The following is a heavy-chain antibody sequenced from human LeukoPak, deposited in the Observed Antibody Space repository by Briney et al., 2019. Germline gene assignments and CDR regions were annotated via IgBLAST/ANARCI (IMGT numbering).Heavy chain of an antibody. V-gene: IGHV1-69*05. CDR3: ARAGNVQPGLVGSEPSPNYYYYYMDV. D-gene: IGHD6-6*01. CDR2: IIPIFGTA. Sequence: GASVKVSCKASGYTFTAYHIHWVRQAPGQGLEWMGGIIPIFGTANYAQKFQGRVTITTDESTSTAYMELSSLRSEDTAVYYCARAGNVQPGLVGSEPSPNYYYYYMDVWGRGTTVTVSS. CDR1: GYTFTAYH. J-gene: IGHJ6*03.